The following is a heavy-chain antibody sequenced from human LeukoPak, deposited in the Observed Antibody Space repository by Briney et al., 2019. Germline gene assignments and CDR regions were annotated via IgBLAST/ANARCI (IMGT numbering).Heavy chain of an antibody. CDR1: GFTFSSYW. D-gene: IGHD3-10*01. J-gene: IGHJ6*02. V-gene: IGHV3-7*01. CDR2: INHNGNVN. CDR3: ARDYYGRMDV. Sequence: GGSLRLSCAASGFTFSSYWMNWARQAPGKGLEWVASINHNGNVNYYVDSVKGRFTISRDNAKNTLYLQMNSLRAEDTAVYYCARDYYGRMDVWGQGTTVTVSS.